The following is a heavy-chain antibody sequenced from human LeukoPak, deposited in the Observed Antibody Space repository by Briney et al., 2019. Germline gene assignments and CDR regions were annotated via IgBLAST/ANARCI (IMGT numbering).Heavy chain of an antibody. CDR2: INHSGST. CDR3: ARDGGGYCSSTSCYELKGNDY. CDR1: GGSFSGYY. V-gene: IGHV4-34*01. D-gene: IGHD2-2*01. J-gene: IGHJ4*02. Sequence: SETLSLTCAVYGGSFSGYYWSWIRQPPGKGLEWIGEINHSGSTNYNPSLKSRVTISVDTSKNQFSLKLSSVTAADTAVYYCARDGGGYCSSTSCYELKGNDYWGQGTLVTVSS.